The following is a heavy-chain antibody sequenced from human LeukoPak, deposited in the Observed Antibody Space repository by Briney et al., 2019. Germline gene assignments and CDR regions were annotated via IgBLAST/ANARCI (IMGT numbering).Heavy chain of an antibody. CDR3: ATYGSGSSYNNSFDP. D-gene: IGHD3-10*01. J-gene: IGHJ5*02. CDR2: ISGSGGST. V-gene: IGHV3-23*01. Sequence: PVGSLRLSCAASGFTFSSYAMSWVRQAPGKGLEWVSAISGSGGSTYYADSVKGRFTISRDNSKNTLYLQMNSLRAEDTAVYYCATYGSGSSYNNSFDPWGQGTLVTVSS. CDR1: GFTFSSYA.